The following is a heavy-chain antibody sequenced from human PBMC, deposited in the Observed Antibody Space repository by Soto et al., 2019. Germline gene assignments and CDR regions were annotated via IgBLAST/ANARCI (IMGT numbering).Heavy chain of an antibody. V-gene: IGHV1-69*01. CDR2: FTPKFGTA. CDR3: ARGVVSGFEHWYFDL. CDR1: GVSFTDHG. J-gene: IGHJ2*01. D-gene: IGHD5-12*01. Sequence: QVQLVQSGAEVKKPGSSVKVSCRASGVSFTDHGITWLRKAPGQGLEWIGGFTPKFGTANYAPKFQGRVSITAYESKTTASVTLSSLRTEDTAVYVCARGVVSGFEHWYFDLWGRGTLITVSS.